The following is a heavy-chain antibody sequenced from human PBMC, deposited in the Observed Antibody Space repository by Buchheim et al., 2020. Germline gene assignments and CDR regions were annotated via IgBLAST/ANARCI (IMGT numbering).Heavy chain of an antibody. CDR2: ISYDGSNK. Sequence: QVQLVESGGGVVQPGRSLRLSCAASGFTFSSYAMHWVRQAPGKGLEWVAVISYDGSNKYYADSVKGRFTISRDNSKNTLYLQMNSLRAEDTAVYYCARVGSSGIVVVPAVWFDPRGQGTL. D-gene: IGHD2-2*01. CDR3: ARVGSSGIVVVPAVWFDP. CDR1: GFTFSSYA. V-gene: IGHV3-30-3*01. J-gene: IGHJ5*02.